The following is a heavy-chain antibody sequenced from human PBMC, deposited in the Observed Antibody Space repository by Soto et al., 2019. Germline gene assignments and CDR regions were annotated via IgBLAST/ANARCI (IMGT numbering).Heavy chain of an antibody. CDR3: AGHGGYSY. D-gene: IGHD2-15*01. V-gene: IGHV3-23*01. Sequence: VGSLRLSCAATGFTLRTSGMSWFRQAPGKGLEWVSSILGSVGDTYYADSLKGRFTISRDNSKNTLYLQLNSLGAEDTALYHCAGHGGYSYLGQGTLVTVSS. CDR2: ILGSVGDT. CDR1: GFTLRTSG. J-gene: IGHJ4*02.